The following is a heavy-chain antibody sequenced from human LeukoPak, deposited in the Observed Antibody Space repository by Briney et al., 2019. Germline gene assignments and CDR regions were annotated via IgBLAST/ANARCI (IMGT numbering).Heavy chain of an antibody. CDR2: INPNNGAT. CDR3: ARAYSGSLTTFDI. Sequence: ASVKVSCKAFGYTFTDYYIHWVRQAPGQGLEWMGWINPNNGATNYAQKFQGRVTMTRDTSISTAYMELSRLTSDDTAVYYCARAYSGSLTTFDIWGQGTMVTVSS. D-gene: IGHD1-26*01. CDR1: GYTFTDYY. J-gene: IGHJ3*02. V-gene: IGHV1-2*02.